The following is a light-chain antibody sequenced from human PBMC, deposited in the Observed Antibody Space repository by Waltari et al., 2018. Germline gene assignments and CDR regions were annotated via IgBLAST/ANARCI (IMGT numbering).Light chain of an antibody. CDR3: QSYDSSLSAV. CDR2: AFS. CDR1: RANTGANYD. Sequence: QSVLTQPPSVSGAPGHSVTISCTGSRANTGANYDVHCYQQLPGAAPKLLIYAFSNRPSGVPDRFYGSKSGTSASLAINGLQAEDEAVYYCQSYDSSLSAVFGGGTKVTVL. J-gene: IGLJ3*02. V-gene: IGLV1-40*01.